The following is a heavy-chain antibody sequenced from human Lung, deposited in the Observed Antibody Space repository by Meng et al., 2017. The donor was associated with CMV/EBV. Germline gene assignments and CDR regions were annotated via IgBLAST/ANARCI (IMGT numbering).Heavy chain of an antibody. D-gene: IGHD3-16*01. CDR1: GFTFSSYT. Sequence: GEXXTISCAASGFTFSSYTMDWVRQAPGKGLEWVSSISSSSSHIYYTDSVKGRFTISRDNAENSLYLQMNSLRAEDTAVYYCARDWGPFDFWGQGTLVTVS. CDR3: ARDWGPFDF. CDR2: ISSSSSHI. V-gene: IGHV3-21*01. J-gene: IGHJ4*02.